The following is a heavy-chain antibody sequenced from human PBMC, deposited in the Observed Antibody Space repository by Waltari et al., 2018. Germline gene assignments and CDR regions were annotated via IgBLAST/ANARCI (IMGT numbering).Heavy chain of an antibody. CDR1: GGSISSGGYY. CDR2: IYYSGST. CDR3: ARDKGIAAAGTSDVDAFDI. D-gene: IGHD6-13*01. V-gene: IGHV4-31*03. J-gene: IGHJ3*02. Sequence: QVQLQESGPGLVKPSQTLSLTCTVSGGSISSGGYYWSWIRQHPGKGLEWIGYIYYSGSTYYNPSLKSRVTISVDTSKNQFSLKLSSVTAADTAVYYCARDKGIAAAGTSDVDAFDIWGQGTMVTVSS.